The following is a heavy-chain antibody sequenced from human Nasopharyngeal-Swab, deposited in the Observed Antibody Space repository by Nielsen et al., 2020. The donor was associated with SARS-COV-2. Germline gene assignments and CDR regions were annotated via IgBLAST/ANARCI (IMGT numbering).Heavy chain of an antibody. D-gene: IGHD6-13*01. CDR1: GFTFSSYD. Sequence: GESLKISCAASGFTFSSYDMHWVRQATGKGLEWVSAIGTAGDTYYPGSMKGRLTISRENAKNSLYLQMNSLRAGDTAVYYCARGFQYSSSWSGGGFDYWGQGTLVTVSS. V-gene: IGHV3-13*01. CDR2: IGTAGDT. CDR3: ARGFQYSSSWSGGGFDY. J-gene: IGHJ4*02.